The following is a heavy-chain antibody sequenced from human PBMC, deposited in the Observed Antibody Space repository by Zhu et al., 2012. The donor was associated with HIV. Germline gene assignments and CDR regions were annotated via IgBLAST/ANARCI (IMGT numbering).Heavy chain of an antibody. CDR2: IYYSGST. V-gene: IGHV4-39*01. J-gene: IGHJ4*02. Sequence: QVQLQESGPGLVKPSETLSLTCTVSGGSISSTNYYWGWIRQPPGKRLEWIGSIYYSGSTYYNPSLKSRVTISVDTSKNQFSLKLSSVTAADTAVYYCARKVYVLPLLYYFDYWGQGTLVTVSS. CDR3: ARKVYVLPLLYYFDY. CDR1: GGSISSTNYY. D-gene: IGHD2-15*01.